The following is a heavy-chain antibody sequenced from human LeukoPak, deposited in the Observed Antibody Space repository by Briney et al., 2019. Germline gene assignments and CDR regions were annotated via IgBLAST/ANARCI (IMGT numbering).Heavy chain of an antibody. CDR2: IIPVFGTT. CDR3: ARGLRGVATAIRGFFYYYFYMDV. Sequence: ASVKVSCTGSGGTFSSYAFTWVRQAPGQGLEWMGGIIPVFGTTNYAQKFQGRVTISTDESTGTTSMELSSPRSEDTAVYYCARGLRGVATAIRGFFYYYFYMDVWGKGTTVTVSS. D-gene: IGHD2-2*02. V-gene: IGHV1-69*05. J-gene: IGHJ6*03. CDR1: GGTFSSYA.